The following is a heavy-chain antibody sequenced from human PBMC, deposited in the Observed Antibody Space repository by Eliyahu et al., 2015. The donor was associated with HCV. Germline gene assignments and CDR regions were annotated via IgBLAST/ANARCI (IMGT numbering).Heavy chain of an antibody. CDR1: GFSFRSYA. V-gene: IGHV3-23*01. J-gene: IGHJ6*02. CDR3: AKRDGYCSGTHCEPPRSYYYGMDV. CDR2: ISGSGGKT. Sequence: EVPLLESGGGLVQPGGSLRLSCAASGFSFRSYAXXWVRQAPGKGLYWXSDISGSGGKTYYTDSVKGRFTISRDNSKNTLYLQMNSLRAEDTAVYYCAKRDGYCSGTHCEPPRSYYYGMDVWGQGTTVTVSS. D-gene: IGHD2-2*01.